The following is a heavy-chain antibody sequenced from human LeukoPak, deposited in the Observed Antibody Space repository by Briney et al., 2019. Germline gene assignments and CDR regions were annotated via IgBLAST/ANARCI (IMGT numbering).Heavy chain of an antibody. J-gene: IGHJ1*01. Sequence: GGSLRLSCSASGFTFSSYAMHWVRQAPGKGLEYVSAISSNGGSTYYADSVKGRFTISRDNSKNTLYLQMSSLRPEDTAVYYCVKTPLRLGELSPEYSQHWGQGTLVTVSS. V-gene: IGHV3-64D*09. D-gene: IGHD3-16*02. CDR3: VKTPLRLGELSPEYSQH. CDR2: ISSNGGST. CDR1: GFTFSSYA.